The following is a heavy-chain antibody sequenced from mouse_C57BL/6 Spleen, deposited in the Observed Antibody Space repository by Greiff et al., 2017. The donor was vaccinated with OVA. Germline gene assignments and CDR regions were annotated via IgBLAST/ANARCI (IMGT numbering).Heavy chain of an antibody. CDR3: ARYYYGSSSYYAMDY. D-gene: IGHD1-1*01. V-gene: IGHV2-9-1*01. CDR1: GFSLTSYA. Sequence: VKLEESGPGLVAPSQSLSITCTVSGFSLTSYAISWVRQPPGKGLEWLGVIWTGGGTNYNSALKSRLSISKDNSKSQVFLKMNSLQTDDTARYYCARYYYGSSSYYAMDYWGQGTSVTVSS. J-gene: IGHJ4*01. CDR2: IWTGGGT.